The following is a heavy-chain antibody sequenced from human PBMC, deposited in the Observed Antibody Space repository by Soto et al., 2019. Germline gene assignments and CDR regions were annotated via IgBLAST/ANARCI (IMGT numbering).Heavy chain of an antibody. CDR3: AREIGGYYVGSGYYGSLDY. D-gene: IGHD3-22*01. CDR2: IYSNGNT. V-gene: IGHV4-31*03. J-gene: IGHJ4*02. Sequence: SETLSLTCTVSGGSISSGNYYWSWIRQHPGKGLEWMGYIYSNGNTYYNPSLKSRLSISVDTSKNQLSLELSSVTAADTAVYYCAREIGGYYVGSGYYGSLDYWGQGTLVTVSS. CDR1: GGSISSGNYY.